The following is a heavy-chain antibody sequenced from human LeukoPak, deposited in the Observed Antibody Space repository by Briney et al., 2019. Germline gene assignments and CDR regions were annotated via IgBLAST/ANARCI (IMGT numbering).Heavy chain of an antibody. V-gene: IGHV3-66*01. D-gene: IGHD1-1*01. J-gene: IGHJ6*02. Sequence: AGGSLRLSCAASGFTVSRNYMSWVRQAPGKGLEWVSVISSGDTTYYADSVKGRFTISRDSSNNTLYLQMSSLRAEDTAVYFCARGPRLERHGMDVWGQGTTVTVSS. CDR1: GFTVSRNY. CDR3: ARGPRLERHGMDV. CDR2: ISSGDTT.